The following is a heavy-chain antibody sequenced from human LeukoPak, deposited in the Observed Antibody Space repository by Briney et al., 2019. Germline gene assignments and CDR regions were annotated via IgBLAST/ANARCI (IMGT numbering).Heavy chain of an antibody. V-gene: IGHV3-23*01. J-gene: IGHJ2*01. Sequence: GGSLRLSCVVSGFTFSNYAMSWVRQAPGKGLEWVSAMSGGGGSTNYADSVKGRFTISRDNFKNTLYLQMNSLRAEDTAVYYCAKDGSSYGDYPRYWYFDLWGRGTLVTVSS. D-gene: IGHD4-17*01. CDR1: GFTFSNYA. CDR3: AKDGSSYGDYPRYWYFDL. CDR2: MSGGGGST.